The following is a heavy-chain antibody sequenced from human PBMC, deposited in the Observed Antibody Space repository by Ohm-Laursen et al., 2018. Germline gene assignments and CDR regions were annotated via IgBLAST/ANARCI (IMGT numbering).Heavy chain of an antibody. CDR1: GFTFSSYA. CDR2: IKTKTDGGTT. CDR3: AKDPGRYYFDY. D-gene: IGHD3-10*01. J-gene: IGHJ4*02. Sequence: SLRLSCAASGFTFSSYAMSWVRQAPGKGLEWVGRIKTKTDGGTTDYAAPVKGRFTISRDDSKNTLYLQMNSLRAEDTAVYYCAKDPGRYYFDYWGQGTLVTVSS. V-gene: IGHV3-15*01.